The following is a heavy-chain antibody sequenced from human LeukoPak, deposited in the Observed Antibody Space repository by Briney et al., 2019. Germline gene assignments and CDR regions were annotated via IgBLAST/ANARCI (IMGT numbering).Heavy chain of an antibody. CDR3: ARVKDIVVVPAASYYYYYGMDV. CDR2: IIPIFGTA. D-gene: IGHD2-2*01. J-gene: IGHJ6*02. Sequence: GASVKVPCKASGGTFSSYAISWVRQAPGQGLEWMGGIIPIFGTANYAQKFQGRVTITADESTSTAYMELSSLRSEDTAVYYCARVKDIVVVPAASYYYYYGMDVWGQGTTVTVSS. V-gene: IGHV1-69*13. CDR1: GGTFSSYA.